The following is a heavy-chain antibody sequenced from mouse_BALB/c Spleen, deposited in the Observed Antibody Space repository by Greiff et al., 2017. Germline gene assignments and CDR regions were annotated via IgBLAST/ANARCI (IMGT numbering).Heavy chain of an antibody. J-gene: IGHJ2*01. D-gene: IGHD1-1*01. CDR3: ARHLYGYFDY. CDR1: GFAFGSYD. Sequence: EVMLVESGGGLVKPGGSLKLSCAASGFAFGSYDMSWVRQTPEKRLEWVAYISSGGGSTYYPDTVKGRFTISRDNAKNTLYLQMSSLKSEDTAMYYCARHLYGYFDYWGQGTTLTVSS. CDR2: ISSGGGST. V-gene: IGHV5-12-1*01.